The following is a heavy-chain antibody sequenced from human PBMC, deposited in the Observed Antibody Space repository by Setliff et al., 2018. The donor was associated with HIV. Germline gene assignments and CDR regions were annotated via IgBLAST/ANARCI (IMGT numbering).Heavy chain of an antibody. CDR1: GDSFSDYY. J-gene: IGHJ4*02. V-gene: IGHV4-34*01. CDR3: ARGRQGPSYYDSTGLSRGRDFDF. D-gene: IGHD3-16*01. CDR2: GDQSGSA. Sequence: KTSETLSLTCAVYGDSFSDYYWSWIRQPPGKGLEWIGEGDQSGSANYNPPLTGRGTISVDTLKRHFSLKLTSVTAADAAVYYCARGRQGPSYYDSTGLSRGRDFDFWGQGTLGTVSS.